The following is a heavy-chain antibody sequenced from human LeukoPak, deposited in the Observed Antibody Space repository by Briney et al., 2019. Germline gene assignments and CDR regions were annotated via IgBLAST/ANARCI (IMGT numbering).Heavy chain of an antibody. CDR1: GGSISTYY. J-gene: IGHJ4*02. Sequence: SETLSLTCTVSGGSISTYYWSWIRQPPGKGLEWIGYIYYSGSTNYNPSLTSRVTISVDTPKNQFSLKLSSVTAADTAVYYCASTSGIAVAGMFDYWGQGTLVTVPS. CDR3: ASTSGIAVAGMFDY. CDR2: IYYSGST. V-gene: IGHV4-59*01. D-gene: IGHD6-19*01.